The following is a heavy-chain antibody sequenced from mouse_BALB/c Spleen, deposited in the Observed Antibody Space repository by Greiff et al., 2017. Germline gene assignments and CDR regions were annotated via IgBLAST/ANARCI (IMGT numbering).Heavy chain of an antibody. V-gene: IGHV5-12-2*01. CDR2: ISNGGGST. J-gene: IGHJ2*01. D-gene: IGHD1-2*01. Sequence: EVMLVESGGGLVQPGGSLKLSCAASGFTFSSYTMSWVRQTPEKRLEWVAYISNGGGSTYYPDTVKGRFTISRDNAKNTLYLQMSSLRSEDTAMYYCARGEDYYGPLDYWGQGTTLTVSS. CDR1: GFTFSSYT. CDR3: ARGEDYYGPLDY.